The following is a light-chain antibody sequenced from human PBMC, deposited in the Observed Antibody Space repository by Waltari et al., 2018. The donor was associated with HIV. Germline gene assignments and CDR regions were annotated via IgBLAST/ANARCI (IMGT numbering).Light chain of an antibody. CDR3: SSYGDSLRVL. Sequence: QSALTQPPSASGSLGQSVTISCTGSSSDIGAYDSVSWFQQHPHSAPKLLLYEVSRRPAAVSDRFSGSRSGSTAFRTVAGLQPDDEATYFCSSYGDSLRVLFGGGTNVTVL. CDR1: SSDIGAYDS. CDR2: EVS. V-gene: IGLV2-8*01. J-gene: IGLJ3*02.